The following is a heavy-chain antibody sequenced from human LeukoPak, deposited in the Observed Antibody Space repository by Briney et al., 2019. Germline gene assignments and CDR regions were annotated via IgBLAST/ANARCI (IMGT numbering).Heavy chain of an antibody. D-gene: IGHD1-26*01. CDR3: ARDLGVGAAWCLAY. V-gene: IGHV3-7*01. Sequence: PGGSLRLSCAASGFTFSSYWMNWVRQAPGKGLEWVANIKQDGSEKYYVDSVKGRFTISRDNAKNSLYLQMNSLRAEDTAVYYCARDLGVGAAWCLAYWGQGTLVTVSS. CDR1: GFTFSSYW. J-gene: IGHJ4*02. CDR2: IKQDGSEK.